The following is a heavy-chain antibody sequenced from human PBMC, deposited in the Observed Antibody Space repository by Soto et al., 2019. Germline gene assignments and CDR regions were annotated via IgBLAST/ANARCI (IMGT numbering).Heavy chain of an antibody. CDR2: ISYDGSNK. Sequence: PVGSLRLSCAASGFTFSSYAMHWVRQAPGKGLEWVAVISYDGSNKYYADSVKGRFTISRDNSKNTLYLQMNSLRAEDTAVYYCARAHYGFDYWGQGTLVTVSS. V-gene: IGHV3-30-3*01. J-gene: IGHJ4*02. CDR1: GFTFSSYA. CDR3: ARAHYGFDY. D-gene: IGHD3-16*01.